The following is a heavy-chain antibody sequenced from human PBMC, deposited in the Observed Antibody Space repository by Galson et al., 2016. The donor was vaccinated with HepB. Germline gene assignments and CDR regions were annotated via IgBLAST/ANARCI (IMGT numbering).Heavy chain of an antibody. J-gene: IGHJ4*02. V-gene: IGHV3-64*01. CDR2: INTNGGST. D-gene: IGHD3-16*02. CDR1: GFTFSSYS. CDR3: AREGGHNYRYTDY. Sequence: SLRLSCAASGFTFSSYSMQWVRQAPGKGLEYASHINTNGGSTFYANSVRVRFTLSRSNSKNTLYLQMGGLEAEDMAVYYCAREGGHNYRYTDYWGQGTLVTVSS.